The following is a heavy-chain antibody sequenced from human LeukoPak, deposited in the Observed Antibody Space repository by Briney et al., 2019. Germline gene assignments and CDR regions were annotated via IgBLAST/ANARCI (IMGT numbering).Heavy chain of an antibody. Sequence: PGGSLRLSCVVSGFTVSSNYMSWVRQAPGKGLEWVLLIYSGGSTYYADSVKGRFTISRDNSKNTLYLQMNSLRAEDTAVYYCARRAGGYSHPYDYWGQGTLVTVSS. CDR1: GFTVSSNY. CDR3: ARRAGGYSHPYDY. CDR2: IYSGGST. D-gene: IGHD4-23*01. V-gene: IGHV3-53*01. J-gene: IGHJ4*02.